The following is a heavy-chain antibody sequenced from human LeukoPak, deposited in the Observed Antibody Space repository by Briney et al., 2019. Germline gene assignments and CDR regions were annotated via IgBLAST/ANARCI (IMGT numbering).Heavy chain of an antibody. CDR2: INPNSGGT. CDR3: ARTKPNWEYYFDY. CDR1: GYTFTGYY. V-gene: IGHV1-2*02. D-gene: IGHD7-27*01. J-gene: IGHJ4*02. Sequence: APVKVSCKASGYTFTGYYMHWVRQAPGQGLEWMGWINPNSGGTDYAQKFQGRVTMTRDTSISTAYMELSRLRSDDTAVYYCARTKPNWEYYFDYWGQGTLVTVSS.